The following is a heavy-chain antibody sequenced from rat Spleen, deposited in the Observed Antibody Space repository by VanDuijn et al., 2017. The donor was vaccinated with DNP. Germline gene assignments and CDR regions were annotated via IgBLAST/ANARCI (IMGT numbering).Heavy chain of an antibody. J-gene: IGHJ3*01. CDR2: ISYDGNST. Sequence: EVQLVESGGGLVQPGRSLKLSCAASGFTFSDYYMAWVRQAPTKGLEWVAAISYDGNSTYYRDSVKGRFTISRDDAKNTQYLQMDSLRSEDTATYYCARHEDYSSYIYGFAYWGQGTLVTVSS. V-gene: IGHV5-7*01. CDR3: ARHEDYSSYIYGFAY. D-gene: IGHD1-2*01. CDR1: GFTFSDYY.